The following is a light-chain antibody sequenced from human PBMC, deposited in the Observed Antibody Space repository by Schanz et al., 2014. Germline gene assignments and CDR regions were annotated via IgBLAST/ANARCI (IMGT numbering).Light chain of an antibody. CDR3: QHYSLSPL. Sequence: EIVLTQSPGTLSLSPGERATLSCRASQSVSSNLAWYQQKPGQAPRLLIYGASTRATGIPARFSGSGSGTEFTLTITRLEPEDFAVYYCQHYSLSPLFGQGTKVDI. V-gene: IGKV3-20*01. CDR2: GAS. J-gene: IGKJ1*01. CDR1: QSVSSN.